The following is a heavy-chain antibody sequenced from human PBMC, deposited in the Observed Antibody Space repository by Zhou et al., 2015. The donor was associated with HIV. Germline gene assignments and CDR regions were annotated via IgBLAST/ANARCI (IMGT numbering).Heavy chain of an antibody. CDR2: ITPTFGGA. CDR3: ARDRGGATRPGWRYFDL. J-gene: IGHJ2*01. D-gene: IGHD6-6*01. Sequence: QVQLVQSGAEVKRPGSSVKVSCQASGVTFTNYAISWVRQAPGQGLEWMGGITPTFGGADYAQKLHGRVTITADESTRTAYMEVRSLRFDDTAVYYCARDRGGATRPGWRYFDLWGRGTLVTVSS. V-gene: IGHV1-69*01. CDR1: GVTFTNYA.